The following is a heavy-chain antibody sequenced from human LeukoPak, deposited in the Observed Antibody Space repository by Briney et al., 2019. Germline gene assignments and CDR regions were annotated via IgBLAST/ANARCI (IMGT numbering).Heavy chain of an antibody. Sequence: GGSLRLSCAVSGFTFSSYGMHWVRQAPGKGLEWVAVISYDGSNKYYADSVKGRFTISRDNSKNTLYLQMNSLRAEDTAVYYCAKDEGLAAPSGYWGQGTLVTVSS. CDR3: AKDEGLAAPSGY. J-gene: IGHJ4*02. CDR2: ISYDGSNK. D-gene: IGHD6-6*01. V-gene: IGHV3-30*18. CDR1: GFTFSSYG.